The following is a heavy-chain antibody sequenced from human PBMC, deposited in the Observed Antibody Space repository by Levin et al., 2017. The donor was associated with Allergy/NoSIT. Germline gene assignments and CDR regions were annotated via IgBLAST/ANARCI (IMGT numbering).Heavy chain of an antibody. CDR1: GFTFSSYA. V-gene: IGHV3-30-3*01. D-gene: IGHD3-3*01. CDR2: ISYDGSNK. CDR3: ARNRDDHDAFDI. Sequence: GESLKISCAASGFTFSSYAMHWVRQAPGKGLEWVAVISYDGSNKYYADSVKGRFTISRDNSKNTLYLQMNSLRAEDTAVYYCARNRDDHDAFDIWGQGTMVTVSS. J-gene: IGHJ3*02.